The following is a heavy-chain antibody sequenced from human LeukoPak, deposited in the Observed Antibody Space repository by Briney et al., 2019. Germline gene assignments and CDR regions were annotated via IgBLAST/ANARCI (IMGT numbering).Heavy chain of an antibody. V-gene: IGHV3-23*01. CDR2: ISGSGGST. CDR3: AKVGGQQLAVDY. Sequence: GGPLRLSCAASGFTFSSYAMSWVRQAPGKGLEWVSAISGSGGSTYYADSVKGRFTISRDNSKNTLYLQMNSLRAEDTAVYYCAKVGGQQLAVDYWGQGTLVTVSS. D-gene: IGHD6-13*01. CDR1: GFTFSSYA. J-gene: IGHJ4*02.